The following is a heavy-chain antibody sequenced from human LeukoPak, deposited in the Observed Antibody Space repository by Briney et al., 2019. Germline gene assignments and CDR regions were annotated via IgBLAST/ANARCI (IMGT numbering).Heavy chain of an antibody. J-gene: IGHJ5*02. D-gene: IGHD5-18*01. CDR1: GFTFSSYA. V-gene: IGHV3-30-3*01. Sequence: GGSLRLSCAASGFTFSSYAMHWVRQALGKGLEWVAVMSYDGSNKYYADSVKGRFTISRDNSKNTLYLQMNSLRAEDTAVYYCASLGVYSYGYSSWFDPWGQGTLVTVSS. CDR3: ASLGVYSYGYSSWFDP. CDR2: MSYDGSNK.